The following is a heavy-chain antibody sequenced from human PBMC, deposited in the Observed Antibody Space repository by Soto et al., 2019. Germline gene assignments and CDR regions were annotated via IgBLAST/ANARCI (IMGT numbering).Heavy chain of an antibody. J-gene: IGHJ3*02. CDR2: ISYDGSNK. D-gene: IGHD4-17*01. V-gene: IGHV3-30*18. CDR3: AKGIYGDYDAFDI. Sequence: QVQLVESGGGVVQPGRSLRLSYAASGFTFSSYGMHWVRQAPGKGLEWVAVISYDGSNKYYADSVKGRFTISRDNSKNTLYLQMNSLRAEDTAVYYCAKGIYGDYDAFDIWGQGTMVTVSS. CDR1: GFTFSSYG.